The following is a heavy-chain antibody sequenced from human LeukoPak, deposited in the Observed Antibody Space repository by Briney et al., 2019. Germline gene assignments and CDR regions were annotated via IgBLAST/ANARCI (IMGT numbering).Heavy chain of an antibody. CDR3: ARVLGGWGKHTDY. D-gene: IGHD7-27*01. CDR1: GYTFTSYD. V-gene: IGHV1-8*01. CDR2: MNPNSGNT. J-gene: IGHJ4*02. Sequence: VSVKLSCKASGYTFTSYDINWVRQATGQGLEWMGWMNPNSGNTGYAQKFQGRVTMTRNTSISTAYMELSSLRSEDTAVYYCARVLGGWGKHTDYWGQGTLVTVSS.